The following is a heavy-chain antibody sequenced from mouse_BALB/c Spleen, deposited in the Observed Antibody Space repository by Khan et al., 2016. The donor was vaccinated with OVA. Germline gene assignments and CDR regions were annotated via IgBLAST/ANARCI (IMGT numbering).Heavy chain of an antibody. J-gene: IGHJ3*01. Sequence: DVKLVESGGDFVKPGGSLKLSCAASGFTFSTYGMSWVRQAPDKRLEWVATVSTGGRYTYYPDRVKGRFTISNNNAKHTLYLQISGLRAEDTSRLYCTRIAYYYDSEGFAYWGQGTLVTVSA. CDR3: TRIAYYYDSEGFAY. V-gene: IGHV5-6*02. D-gene: IGHD1-1*01. CDR1: GFTFSTYG. CDR2: VSTGGRYT.